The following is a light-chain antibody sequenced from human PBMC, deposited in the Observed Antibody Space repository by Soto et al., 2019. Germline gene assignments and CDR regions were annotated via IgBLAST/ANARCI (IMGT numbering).Light chain of an antibody. V-gene: IGKV1-5*03. CDR1: QNSSSW. CDR2: KAS. J-gene: IGKJ1*01. Sequence: DIQMTQSPSTLSASVGDRVTITCRASQNSSSWLAWYQQKPGKDPKLLIYKASSLESGVPSRFSGSGSGTEFTLTISRLQPDDFATYNCQLYSSYSWTFGQWTKVAIK. CDR3: QLYSSYSWT.